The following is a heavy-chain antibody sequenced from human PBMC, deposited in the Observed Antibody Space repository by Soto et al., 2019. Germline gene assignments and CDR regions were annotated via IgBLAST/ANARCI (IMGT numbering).Heavy chain of an antibody. CDR3: ARVVPDTAMATGWFDP. V-gene: IGHV4-31*03. CDR2: IYYSGRT. D-gene: IGHD5-18*01. J-gene: IGHJ5*02. Sequence: QVQLQESGPGLVKPSQTLSLTCTVSGGSISSGGYYWSWIRQHPGKGLEWIGYIYYSGRTYYNPSLKSRVTISVDTSKNQFSLKLSSVTAADTAVYYCARVVPDTAMATGWFDPWGQGTLVTVSS. CDR1: GGSISSGGYY.